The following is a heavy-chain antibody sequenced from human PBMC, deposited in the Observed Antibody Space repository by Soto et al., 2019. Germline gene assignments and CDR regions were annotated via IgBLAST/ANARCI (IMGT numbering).Heavy chain of an antibody. CDR2: ISSNGGST. Sequence: GGSLRLSCAASGFTFSSYAMHWVRQAPGKGLEYVSAISSNGGSTYYANSVKGRFTISRDNSKNTLYRQMGSLRAEDMAVYYYARLLSFHHPLLYYYMDVWGKGTTVTVSS. D-gene: IGHD3-10*01. CDR3: ARLLSFHHPLLYYYMDV. V-gene: IGHV3-64*01. CDR1: GFTFSSYA. J-gene: IGHJ6*03.